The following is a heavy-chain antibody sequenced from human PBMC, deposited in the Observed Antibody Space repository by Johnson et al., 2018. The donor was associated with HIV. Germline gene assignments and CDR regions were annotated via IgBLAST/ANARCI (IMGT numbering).Heavy chain of an antibody. D-gene: IGHD3-16*01. CDR3: ARGGKDHAFDI. CDR2: ISSSGSTI. J-gene: IGHJ3*02. Sequence: QVQLVESGGGVVQPGRSLRLSCAASGFIFSDYYMSWIRQAPGKGLEWVSYISSSGSTIYYADSVKGRFTISRDNSKDTLFLQMNSLRAEDTAVYYCARGGKDHAFDIWGQGTMITVSS. V-gene: IGHV3-11*04. CDR1: GFIFSDYY.